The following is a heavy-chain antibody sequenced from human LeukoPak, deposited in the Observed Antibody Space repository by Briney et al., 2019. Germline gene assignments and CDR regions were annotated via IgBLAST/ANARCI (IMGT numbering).Heavy chain of an antibody. CDR1: GGSITTTTYY. CDR3: ARRHHDFWRPFDS. CDR2: IHSNGNT. D-gene: IGHD3-3*01. V-gene: IGHV4-39*01. Sequence: SETLSLTGAVSGGSITTTTYYWGWIRQPPGKGLEWIGRIHSNGNTYYNPSLESRVTISVDTSKNQFSLKLSSVTAADSAVYYCARRHHDFWRPFDSWGQGTLVTVSS. J-gene: IGHJ4*02.